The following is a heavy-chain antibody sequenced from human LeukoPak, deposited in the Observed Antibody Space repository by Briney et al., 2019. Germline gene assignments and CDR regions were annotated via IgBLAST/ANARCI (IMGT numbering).Heavy chain of an antibody. CDR1: GFTFSLFG. D-gene: IGHD2-2*01. CDR2: ISYDGSNK. Sequence: GGSLRLSCAASGFTFSLFGMHWVRQAPGKGLEWVAVISYDGSNKYYADSVKGRFTISRDNSKNTLYLQMNSLRAEDTAVYYCATLGYCSSTSCSRRSNYYYYGMDVWGQGTTVTVSS. V-gene: IGHV3-30*03. CDR3: ATLGYCSSTSCSRRSNYYYYGMDV. J-gene: IGHJ6*02.